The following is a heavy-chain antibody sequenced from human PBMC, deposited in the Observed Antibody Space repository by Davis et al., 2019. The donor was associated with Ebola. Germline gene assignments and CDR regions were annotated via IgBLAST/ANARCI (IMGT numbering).Heavy chain of an antibody. D-gene: IGHD6-19*01. V-gene: IGHV3-23*01. CDR3: AKARSGWSLIDY. CDR1: GFTFSSYT. Sequence: PGGSLRLSCAASGFTFSSYTMNWVRQAPGKGLEWVSTISDGGRNTHYADSVKGRFTISRDDSKSTLFLQMNALRAEDTALYYCAKARSGWSLIDYWGQGSLVTVSS. CDR2: ISDGGRNT. J-gene: IGHJ4*02.